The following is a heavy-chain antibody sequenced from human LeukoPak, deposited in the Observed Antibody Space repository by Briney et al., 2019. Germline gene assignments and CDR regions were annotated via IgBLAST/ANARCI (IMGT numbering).Heavy chain of an antibody. CDR1: GGSISSYY. CDR3: ARVLLSYDFWSGYYTHDAFDI. CDR2: IYYSGSN. J-gene: IGHJ3*02. Sequence: TASETLSLTCTVSGGSISSYYWSWLRQPPGKGLEWIGYIYYSGSNNYNPSLKSRVTISVDTSKNQFSLKLSSVTAADTAVYYCARVLLSYDFWSGYYTHDAFDIWGQGTMVTVSS. V-gene: IGHV4-59*01. D-gene: IGHD3-3*01.